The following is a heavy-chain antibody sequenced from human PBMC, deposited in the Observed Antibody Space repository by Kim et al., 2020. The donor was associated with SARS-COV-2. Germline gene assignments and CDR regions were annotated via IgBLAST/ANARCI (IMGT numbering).Heavy chain of an antibody. J-gene: IGHJ5*02. V-gene: IGHV1-3*01. CDR1: GYTFTSYA. Sequence: ASVKVSCKASGYTFTSYAMHWVRQAPGQRLEWMGWINAGNGNTKYSQKFQGRVTITRDTSASTAYMELSSLRSEDTAVYYCARDGGDIVVVPAARDNWFDPWGQGTLVTVSS. CDR2: INAGNGNT. CDR3: ARDGGDIVVVPAARDNWFDP. D-gene: IGHD2-2*01.